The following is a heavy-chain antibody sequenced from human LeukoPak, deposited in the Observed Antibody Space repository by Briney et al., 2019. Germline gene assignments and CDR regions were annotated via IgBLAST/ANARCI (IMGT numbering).Heavy chain of an antibody. CDR1: GGSIISYY. V-gene: IGHV4-59*08. CDR2: IYYSGST. Sequence: SETLSLTCTVSGGSIISYYRSWIRQPPGKGLEWIGYIYYSGSTNYNPSLKSRVTISVDTSKNQFSLKLSSVTAADTAVYYCASTDFWSSYYTPAYAYWGQGTLVTVSS. CDR3: ASTDFWSSYYTPAYAY. D-gene: IGHD3-3*01. J-gene: IGHJ4*02.